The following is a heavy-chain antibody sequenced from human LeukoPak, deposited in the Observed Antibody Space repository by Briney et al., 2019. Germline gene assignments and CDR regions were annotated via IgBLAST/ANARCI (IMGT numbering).Heavy chain of an antibody. D-gene: IGHD3-16*02. CDR2: IYYSGTV. CDR1: GDSLTNYY. J-gene: IGHJ4*02. CDR3: ARLGSFFDS. V-gene: IGHV4-59*08. Sequence: SETLSLTCTVSGDSLTNYYWSWIRQPPGKGLQWIGYIYYSGTVNYNPSLKSRVTISVDTSNNQFSLNLSSVTAADTAVYYCARLGSFFDSWGQGSLVTVPS.